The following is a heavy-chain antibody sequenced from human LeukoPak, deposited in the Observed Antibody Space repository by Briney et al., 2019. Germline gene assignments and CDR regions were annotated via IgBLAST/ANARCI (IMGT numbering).Heavy chain of an antibody. CDR1: GGSFSDXY. V-gene: IGHV4-34*01. Sequence: SETLSLTCAVYGGSFSDXYWSWIRQPPGXXXXXXXXXXXXXSTNYNPSLKSRVTISLATSKNQFSLKLSSVTAADTAVYYCARTRFLYCSGGSCYSGWFDPWGQGTLVTVSS. D-gene: IGHD2-15*01. CDR2: XXXXXST. CDR3: ARTRFLYCSGGSCYSGWFDP. J-gene: IGHJ5*02.